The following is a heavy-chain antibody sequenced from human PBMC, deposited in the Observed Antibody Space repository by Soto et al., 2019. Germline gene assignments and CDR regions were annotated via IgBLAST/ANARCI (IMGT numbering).Heavy chain of an antibody. D-gene: IGHD5-18*01. V-gene: IGHV1-18*01. CDR1: GYTFTSYG. CDR3: ARVKYSPPYYDSYGMDV. CDR2: ISAYNGNT. J-gene: IGHJ6*02. Sequence: QVPLVQSGAEVKKPGASVKVSCKASGYTFTSYGISWVRQAPGQGLEWMGWISAYNGNTNYAQKLQGRVTMTTDTSTSTAYMELRSLRSDDTAVYYCARVKYSPPYYDSYGMDVWGQGTRVTVSS.